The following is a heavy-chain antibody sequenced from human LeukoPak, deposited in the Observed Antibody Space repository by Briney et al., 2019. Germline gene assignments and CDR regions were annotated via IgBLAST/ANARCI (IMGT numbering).Heavy chain of an antibody. CDR1: GYSFTSYW. D-gene: IGHD3-22*01. CDR2: IYPGDSDT. Sequence: GESLKISCKGSGYSFTSYWIGWVRQMPGKGLEWMEIIYPGDSDTRYSPSFQGQVTIAADKSISTAYLQWSSLKASDTAMYYCARQGWGTYYYDSSGYYYFDYWGQGTLVTVSS. CDR3: ARQGWGTYYYDSSGYYYFDY. J-gene: IGHJ4*02. V-gene: IGHV5-51*01.